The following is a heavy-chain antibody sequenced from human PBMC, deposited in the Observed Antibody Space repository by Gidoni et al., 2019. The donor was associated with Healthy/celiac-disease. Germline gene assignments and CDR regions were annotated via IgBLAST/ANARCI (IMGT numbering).Heavy chain of an antibody. CDR2: ISSNGGST. CDR3: VKDPGDYSSRLYYFDY. Sequence: EVQLVESGGGLVQPGGSLRLSCSASGFTFSSYAMHWVRQAPGTGLEYVSAISSNGGSTYYADSVKGRFTISRDNSKNTLHLQMSSLRAEDTAVYYCVKDPGDYSSRLYYFDYWGQGTLVTVSS. D-gene: IGHD6-13*01. V-gene: IGHV3-64D*06. J-gene: IGHJ4*02. CDR1: GFTFSSYA.